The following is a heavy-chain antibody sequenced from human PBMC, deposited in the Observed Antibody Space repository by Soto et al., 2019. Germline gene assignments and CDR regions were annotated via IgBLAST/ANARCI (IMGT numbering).Heavy chain of an antibody. Sequence: ASETLSLTCAVSGDSVSNDNYYWSWIRQPSGKGLEWIGYIYYSGTTNYNSYLKSRLSLSVDMSKNQFSLKLASVTAADTAVYFCARSQRGRTAFTFDYWGQGALVTVSS. D-gene: IGHD3-16*01. CDR2: IYYSGTT. CDR3: ARSQRGRTAFTFDY. J-gene: IGHJ4*02. CDR1: GDSVSNDNYY. V-gene: IGHV4-61*01.